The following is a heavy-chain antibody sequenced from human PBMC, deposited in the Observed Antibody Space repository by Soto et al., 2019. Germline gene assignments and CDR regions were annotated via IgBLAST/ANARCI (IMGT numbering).Heavy chain of an antibody. Sequence: SETLSLTCTVSGASISGFYWSWIRKSAGKGLEWIGRIYATGTTDYNPSLKSRVMMLVDTSKKQFSLKLRSVTAADTAVYYCVRDGTKALRDWFDPWGQGISVTVSS. V-gene: IGHV4-4*07. J-gene: IGHJ5*02. CDR1: GASISGFY. CDR3: VRDGTKALRDWFDP. D-gene: IGHD1-1*01. CDR2: IYATGTT.